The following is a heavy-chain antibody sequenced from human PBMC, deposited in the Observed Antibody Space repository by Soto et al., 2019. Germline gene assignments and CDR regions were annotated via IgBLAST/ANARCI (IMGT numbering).Heavy chain of an antibody. J-gene: IGHJ6*02. Sequence: SETLSLTCAVYGGSFSGYYWSWIRQPPGKGLEWIGEINHSGSTNYNPSLKSRVTISVDTSKNQFSLKLSSVTAADTAVYYCPRAPRIVATIYYYYGMDVWGQGTTVTVSS. CDR2: INHSGST. CDR3: PRAPRIVATIYYYYGMDV. CDR1: GGSFSGYY. D-gene: IGHD5-12*01. V-gene: IGHV4-34*01.